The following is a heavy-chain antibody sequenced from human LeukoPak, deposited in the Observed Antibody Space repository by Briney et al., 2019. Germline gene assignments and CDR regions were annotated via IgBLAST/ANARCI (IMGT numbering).Heavy chain of an antibody. D-gene: IGHD3-22*01. CDR3: AKGHGDASGYYYFDS. J-gene: IGHJ4*02. V-gene: IGHV3-23*01. CDR2: IRGSAGTK. Sequence: GGSLRLSCAASGFTFTNYGMSWVRQAPGKGREWLSAIRGSAGTKYYGDSVKGRFTIFRDNHKNMLYLQMNSLRVEDTAVYYCAKGHGDASGYYYFDSWGQGTLVTVSS. CDR1: GFTFTNYG.